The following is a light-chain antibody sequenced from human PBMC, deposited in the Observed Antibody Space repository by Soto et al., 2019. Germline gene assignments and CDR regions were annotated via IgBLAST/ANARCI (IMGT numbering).Light chain of an antibody. CDR2: DNK. CDR3: VTWDSGMSDVV. CDR1: SSNIGNNY. V-gene: IGLV1-51*01. Sequence: QSALTQPPSVSAAPGQTVTISCSGSSSNIGNNYVSWYQHLPGTAPQVLIYDNKTRSSGIPDRFSGSKSGTSATLAISGLPDGDEDDYHCVTWDSGMSDVVFGRGTKLTVL. J-gene: IGLJ2*01.